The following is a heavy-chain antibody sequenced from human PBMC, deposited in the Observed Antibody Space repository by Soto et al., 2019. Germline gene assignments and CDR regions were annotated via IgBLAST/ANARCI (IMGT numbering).Heavy chain of an antibody. V-gene: IGHV1-18*01. CDR2: ISAENGDT. J-gene: IGHJ6*03. Sequence: QVQLVQSGAEVKKPGASVKVSCKASGYTFTSHGISWVRQAPGQGLEWMAWISAENGDTNYEQKLQGRVTVTTDSSTSTACMEGRSLRSEDTAVYYCARMVRGSNIDDYYYMDVWGKWTTVTVSS. CDR3: ARMVRGSNIDDYYYMDV. CDR1: GYTFTSHG. D-gene: IGHD3-10*01.